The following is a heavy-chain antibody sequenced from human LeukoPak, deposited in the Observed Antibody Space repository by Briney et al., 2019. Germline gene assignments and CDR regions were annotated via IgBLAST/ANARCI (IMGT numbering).Heavy chain of an antibody. CDR3: AKDRGRFGELFTFDY. CDR2: IRYDGSNK. Sequence: PGGSLRLSCAASGFTFSSYGMYWVRQAPGKGLEWVAFIRYDGSNKYYADSVKGRFTISRDNSKNTLYLQMNSLRAEDTAVYYCAKDRGRFGELFTFDYWGQGTLVTVSS. D-gene: IGHD3-10*01. J-gene: IGHJ4*02. CDR1: GFTFSSYG. V-gene: IGHV3-30*02.